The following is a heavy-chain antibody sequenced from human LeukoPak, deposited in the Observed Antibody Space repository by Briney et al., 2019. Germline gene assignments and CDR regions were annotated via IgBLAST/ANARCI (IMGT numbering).Heavy chain of an antibody. J-gene: IGHJ4*02. V-gene: IGHV3-30*02. CDR1: GLTFSSYG. CDR3: ASRAHFWSGPGG. CDR2: IRSDGNNK. Sequence: GGSLRLSCVASGLTFSSYGIHWVRQAPGKGLEWVAFIRSDGNNKYYADSVKGRFTIFRDNSKNTPYLQMNSLRAEDTAVYYCASRAHFWSGPGGWGQGTLVTVSS. D-gene: IGHD3-3*02.